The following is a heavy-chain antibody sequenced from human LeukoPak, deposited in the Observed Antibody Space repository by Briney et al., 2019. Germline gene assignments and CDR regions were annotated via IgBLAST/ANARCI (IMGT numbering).Heavy chain of an antibody. Sequence: PSETLSLTCAVYGGSFSVYYWSWIRQPPGKGLEWIGEINHSGSTNYNPSLKSRVTISVDTSKNQFSLKLSSVTAADTAVYYCELYDSSGYTYFDYWGQGTLVTVSS. CDR1: GGSFSVYY. CDR2: INHSGST. V-gene: IGHV4-34*01. J-gene: IGHJ4*02. D-gene: IGHD3-22*01. CDR3: ELYDSSGYTYFDY.